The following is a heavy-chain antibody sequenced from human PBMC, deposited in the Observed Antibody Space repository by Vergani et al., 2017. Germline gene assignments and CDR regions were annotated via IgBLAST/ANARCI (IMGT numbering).Heavy chain of an antibody. CDR3: ATPQTVTAGGKEV. D-gene: IGHD2-21*02. CDR1: GYTFTDHY. V-gene: IGHV1-69-2*01. Sequence: EVQLVQSGAEVKKPGATMKISCKVSGYTFTDHYMHWVKQAPGKGLEWMGLVDPEVGETIYAGKFKGRVTIAADTSTDTAHLELSSLRSEDTAVYYCATPQTVTAGGKEVWGQGTTVIVSS. J-gene: IGHJ6*02. CDR2: VDPEVGET.